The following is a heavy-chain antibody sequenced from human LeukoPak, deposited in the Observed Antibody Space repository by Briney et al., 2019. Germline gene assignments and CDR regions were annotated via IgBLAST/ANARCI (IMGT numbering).Heavy chain of an antibody. CDR2: INWIGDTT. V-gene: IGHV3-20*04. CDR3: ATNPPGRTYLQD. CDR1: GFTFDDYG. Sequence: GGSLRLSCAASGFTFDDYGMTWVRQVPGKGLEWIAEINWIGDTTRYGDSVKGRFTISRGNAKNSLDLQINSLRVEDTAFYYCATNPPGRTYLQDWGQGTLVTVSS. D-gene: IGHD1-1*01. J-gene: IGHJ1*01.